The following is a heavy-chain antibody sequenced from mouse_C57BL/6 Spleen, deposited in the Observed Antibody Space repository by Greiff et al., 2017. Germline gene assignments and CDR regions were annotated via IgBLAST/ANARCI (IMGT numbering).Heavy chain of an antibody. V-gene: IGHV1-66*01. CDR1: GYSFTSYY. CDR3: ARVDGYAYFDY. J-gene: IGHJ2*01. D-gene: IGHD2-3*01. Sequence: VKLQQSGPELVKPGASVKISCKASGYSFTSYYIHWVKQRPGQGLEWIGWIYPGSGNTKYNEKFKGKATLTADTSSSTAYMQLSSLTSEDSAVYYCARVDGYAYFDYWGQGTTLTVSS. CDR2: IYPGSGNT.